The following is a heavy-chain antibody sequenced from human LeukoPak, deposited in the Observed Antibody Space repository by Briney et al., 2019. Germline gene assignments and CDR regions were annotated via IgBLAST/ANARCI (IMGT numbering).Heavy chain of an antibody. Sequence: PGGSLRLSCAVSGFTFDDYAMHWVRQVPGKGLEWVSGINWNSDSIGYADSVKGRFTTSRDNAKNTLYLQMNSLRAEDTAVYYCARAKLLLPDYWGQGTLVTVSS. J-gene: IGHJ4*02. CDR1: GFTFDDYA. V-gene: IGHV3-9*01. CDR2: INWNSDSI. CDR3: ARAKLLLPDY. D-gene: IGHD1-26*01.